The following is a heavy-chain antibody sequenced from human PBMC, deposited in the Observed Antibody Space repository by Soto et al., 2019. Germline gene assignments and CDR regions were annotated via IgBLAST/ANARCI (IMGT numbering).Heavy chain of an antibody. D-gene: IGHD6-19*01. J-gene: IGHJ4*02. CDR1: GYTFSDYY. V-gene: IGHV1-2*02. CDR3: ARLQIEVAGTN. Sequence: ASVKVSCKASGYTFSDYYMHWVRQAPGQGLEWMGWINANSGGTTYAQKFQGRVTMTRDTSISTAYMELRRLSSDDTAIYYCARLQIEVAGTNWGQGTLVTVSS. CDR2: INANSGGT.